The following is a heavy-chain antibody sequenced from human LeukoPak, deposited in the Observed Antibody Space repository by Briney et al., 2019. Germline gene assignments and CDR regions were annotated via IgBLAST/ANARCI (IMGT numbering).Heavy chain of an antibody. CDR3: ARDPFCSSGTGCYFEDWFDP. CDR2: ITWNGDKT. V-gene: IGHV3-20*04. CDR1: GFKFDDYD. D-gene: IGHD2-15*01. Sequence: PGGSLRLSCTASGFKFDDYDMSWVRQVPGKGLEWVSGITWNGDKTGYSDSVRGRFAISRDNTKKSLYLQMSSLRAEDTALYYCARDPFCSSGTGCYFEDWFDPWGPGTLVTVSS. J-gene: IGHJ5*02.